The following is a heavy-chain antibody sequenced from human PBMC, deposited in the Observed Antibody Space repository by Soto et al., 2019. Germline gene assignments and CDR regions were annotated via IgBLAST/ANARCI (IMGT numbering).Heavy chain of an antibody. J-gene: IGHJ4*02. D-gene: IGHD3-10*01. CDR2: IGTSDSYT. CDR3: ARGGSDFDY. Sequence: QAQLVESGGGLVKPGGSLRLSCAASGFIFSGYHMSWIRQAPGKGLEWVSHIGTSDSYTNYADSVRGRFTISRDNAKTSLYLQMNSLRADDTAVYYCARGGSDFDYWGQGTLVTVSS. CDR1: GFIFSGYH. V-gene: IGHV3-11*06.